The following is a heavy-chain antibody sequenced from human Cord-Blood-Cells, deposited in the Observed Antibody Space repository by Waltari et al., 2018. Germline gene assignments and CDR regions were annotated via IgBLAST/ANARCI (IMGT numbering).Heavy chain of an antibody. Sequence: EVQLVQSGAEVKKPGATVTISCKVSGYTFTDYYMHWVQQAPGKGLEWMGLVDPEDGETIYAEKFQGRVTITADTSTDTAYMELSSLRSEDTAVYYCATEGPSTMVRGVRVYYMDVWGKGTTVTVSS. CDR1: GYTFTDYY. D-gene: IGHD3-10*01. CDR3: ATEGPSTMVRGVRVYYMDV. J-gene: IGHJ6*03. CDR2: VDPEDGET. V-gene: IGHV1-69-2*01.